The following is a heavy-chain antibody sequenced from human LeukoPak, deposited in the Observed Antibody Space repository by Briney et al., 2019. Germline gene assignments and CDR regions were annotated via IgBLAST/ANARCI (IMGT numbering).Heavy chain of an antibody. CDR3: AREPTYYDILTGYRHYYYYYYMDV. D-gene: IGHD3-9*01. CDR2: IYTSGRA. V-gene: IGHV4-4*07. CDR1: GGSISSYY. Sequence: SETLSLTCTVSGGSISSYYWRWIRQPAGKGLEWIGRIYTSGRANYNPSLKSRVTMSVDTSKNQFSLKLSSVTAADTAVYYCAREPTYYDILTGYRHYYYYYYMDVWGKGTTVTVSS. J-gene: IGHJ6*03.